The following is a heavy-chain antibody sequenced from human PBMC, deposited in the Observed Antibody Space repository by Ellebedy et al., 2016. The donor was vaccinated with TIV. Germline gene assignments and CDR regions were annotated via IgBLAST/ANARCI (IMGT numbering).Heavy chain of an antibody. V-gene: IGHV3-23*01. D-gene: IGHD5-18*01. J-gene: IGHJ4*02. CDR3: AKDIYSYGELADY. Sequence: GESLKISXAGSGFTFSSYDMNWVRQAPGKGLEWVSVISGSGGSTYYADSVKGRFTVSRDSSKNALYLQMNSLRAEDTAVYYCAKDIYSYGELADYWGQGTLVTVSS. CDR1: GFTFSSYD. CDR2: ISGSGGST.